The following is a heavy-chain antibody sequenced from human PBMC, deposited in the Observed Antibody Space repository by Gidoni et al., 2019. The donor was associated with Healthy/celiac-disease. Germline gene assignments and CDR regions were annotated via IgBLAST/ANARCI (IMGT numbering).Heavy chain of an antibody. CDR1: GLTLHSYS. Sequence: EVQLVESGDGLVQPGGALRLSCAASGLTLHSYSMIWVRQDPGNGLEWGSYISSSSSTIYYADSVKGRFTMSRDNAKNSLYLQMNSLRAEDTAVYYCARDRIAVAEYYGMDVWGKGTTVTVSA. V-gene: IGHV3-48*01. J-gene: IGHJ6*04. CDR3: ARDRIAVAEYYGMDV. CDR2: ISSSSSTI. D-gene: IGHD6-19*01.